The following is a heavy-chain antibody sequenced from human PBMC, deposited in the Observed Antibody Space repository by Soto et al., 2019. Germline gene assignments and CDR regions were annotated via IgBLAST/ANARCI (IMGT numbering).Heavy chain of an antibody. Sequence: SVKVSCKASGGTFSSYAISWVRQAPGQGLEWMGGIIPIFGTANYAQKFQGRVTITADESTSTAYMELSSLRSEDTAVYYCARELKQKLALDYWGQGTLVTVSS. J-gene: IGHJ4*02. CDR1: GGTFSSYA. CDR2: IIPIFGTA. CDR3: ARELKQKLALDY. D-gene: IGHD6-13*01. V-gene: IGHV1-69*13.